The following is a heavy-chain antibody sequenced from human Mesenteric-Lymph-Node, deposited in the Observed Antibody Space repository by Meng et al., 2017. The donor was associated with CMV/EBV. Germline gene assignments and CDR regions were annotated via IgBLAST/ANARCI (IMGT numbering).Heavy chain of an antibody. CDR1: QFTFSNFG. Sequence: GESLKISCAASQFTFSNFGMHWVRQAPGKGLEWVAFILFDGSDKHYADSVKGRFTTSRDNSKNTLYLQMNSLRAEDTAVYYCAKDYDPYGDPYYYYDMDVWGQGTTVTVSS. CDR2: ILFDGSDK. D-gene: IGHD4-17*01. CDR3: AKDYDPYGDPYYYYDMDV. V-gene: IGHV3-30*02. J-gene: IGHJ6*02.